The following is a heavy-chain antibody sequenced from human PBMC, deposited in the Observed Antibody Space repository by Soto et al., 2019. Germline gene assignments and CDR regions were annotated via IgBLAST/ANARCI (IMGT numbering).Heavy chain of an antibody. CDR3: ARDHLTGYYYYGSDV. D-gene: IGHD3-9*01. CDR1: GGSVSSSPYY. J-gene: IGHJ6*02. CDR2: IYDSGIT. Sequence: PSETLSLTCSVSGGSVSSSPYYWSWIRQPPGKGLEWIGYIYDSGITNYNPSLKSRVTISVDTSKNQFSLNLSSVTAADTAVYYCARDHLTGYYYYGSDVWGQGTTVTVS. V-gene: IGHV4-61*01.